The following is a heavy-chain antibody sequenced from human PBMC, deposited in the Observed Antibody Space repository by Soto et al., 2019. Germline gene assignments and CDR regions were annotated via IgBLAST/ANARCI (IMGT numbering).Heavy chain of an antibody. CDR1: GGSISSISYY. D-gene: IGHD6-6*01. J-gene: IGHJ6*02. CDR2: IYYSGNT. V-gene: IGHV4-39*01. CDR3: GRQSEYSSSSTPYYAMDR. Sequence: SETLSLTCNVSGGSISSISYYWGWIRQPPGKGLEWIGNIYYSGNTYYNPSLNSRVTISVDTSKNQFSLKLTSLTAADTAVYYCGRQSEYSSSSTPYYAMDRWRQGTTVTVSS.